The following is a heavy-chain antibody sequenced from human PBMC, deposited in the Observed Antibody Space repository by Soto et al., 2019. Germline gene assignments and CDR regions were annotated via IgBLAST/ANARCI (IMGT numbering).Heavy chain of an antibody. V-gene: IGHV4-34*01. CDR1: GGSFSGFY. CDR3: ARMAGPWYFDL. CDR2: INHSGSS. J-gene: IGHJ2*01. Sequence: SETLSLTCAVHGGSFSGFYWTWIRQLPGKGLEWIGEINHSGSSNYNPPLKSRVTMSLDTSRNQFSLSLNSVTAADTAVYYCARMAGPWYFDLWGRGTLVTVSS.